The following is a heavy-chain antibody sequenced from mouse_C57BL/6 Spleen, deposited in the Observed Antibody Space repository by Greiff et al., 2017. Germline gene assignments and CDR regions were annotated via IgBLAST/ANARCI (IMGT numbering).Heavy chain of an antibody. CDR2: INPGSGGT. Sequence: QVQLQQSGAELVRPGTSVKVSCKASGYAFTNYLIEWVKQRPGQGLEWIGVINPGSGGTNYNEKFKGKATLTADKSSSTAYMQLSSLTSEDSAVYFCATGYDDGGYAMDYWGQGTSVTVSS. CDR1: GYAFTNYL. CDR3: ATGYDDGGYAMDY. J-gene: IGHJ4*01. V-gene: IGHV1-54*01. D-gene: IGHD2-2*01.